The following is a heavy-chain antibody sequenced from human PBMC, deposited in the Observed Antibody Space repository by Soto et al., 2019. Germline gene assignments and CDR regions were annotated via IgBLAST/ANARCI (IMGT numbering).Heavy chain of an antibody. D-gene: IGHD2-21*02. CDR1: GGSISSGGYY. V-gene: IGHV4-31*03. CDR3: ASGIVVVTAMTNRPDYYYYYGMDV. J-gene: IGHJ6*02. Sequence: SETLSLTCTVSGGSISSGGYYWSWIRQHPGKGLEWIGYIYYSGSTYYNPSLKSRVTISVDTSKNQFSLKLSSVTAADTAVYYCASGIVVVTAMTNRPDYYYYYGMDVWGQGTTVTVSS. CDR2: IYYSGST.